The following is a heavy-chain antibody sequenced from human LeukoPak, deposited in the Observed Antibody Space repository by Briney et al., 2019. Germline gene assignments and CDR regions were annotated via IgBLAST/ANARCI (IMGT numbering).Heavy chain of an antibody. Sequence: PSETLSLTCTVSGGSISSGSYYWSWIRQPAGKGLEWIGRIYTSGSTNYNPSLKSRVTISVDTSKNQFSLKLSSVTAADTAVYYCAGMDVWGKGTTVTVSS. CDR1: GGSISSGSYY. CDR2: IYTSGST. J-gene: IGHJ6*04. V-gene: IGHV4-61*02. CDR3: AGMDV.